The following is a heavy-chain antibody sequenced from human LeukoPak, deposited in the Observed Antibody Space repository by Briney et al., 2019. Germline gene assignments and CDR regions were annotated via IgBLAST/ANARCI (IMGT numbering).Heavy chain of an antibody. CDR1: GYSFATYW. CDR3: ARRGYCGGDCYSDY. V-gene: IGHV5-51*01. J-gene: IGHJ4*02. Sequence: GESLKISCKGSGYSFATYWIGWVRQMPGKGLEWMGIIYPGDSDTRYSPSFQGQVTISADKSISTAFLQWSSLKASDTAMYYRARRGYCGGDCYSDYWGQGTLVTVSS. D-gene: IGHD2-21*01. CDR2: IYPGDSDT.